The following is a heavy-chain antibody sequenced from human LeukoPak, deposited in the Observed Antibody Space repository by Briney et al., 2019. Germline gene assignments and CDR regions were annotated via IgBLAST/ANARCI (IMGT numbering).Heavy chain of an antibody. Sequence: PSETLSLTCTVSGGSIRSYYWSWIRQPAGKGLEWIGRIYTSGNTNYNPSLKSRVTMSVDTSKNQFSLKLSSVTAADTAVYYCARVPRIAILGNYYYYMDVWGKGTTVAVSS. CDR3: ARVPRIAILGNYYYYMDV. D-gene: IGHD3-3*01. J-gene: IGHJ6*03. CDR2: IYTSGNT. CDR1: GGSIRSYY. V-gene: IGHV4-4*07.